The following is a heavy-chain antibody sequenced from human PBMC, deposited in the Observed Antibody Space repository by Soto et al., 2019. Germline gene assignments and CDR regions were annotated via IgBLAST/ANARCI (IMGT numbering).Heavy chain of an antibody. CDR3: ASGQNEYSNFDY. V-gene: IGHV1-46*01. Sequence: ASVKVSCKASGYTFTRYYLHWVRQAPGQGLEWMGIISASSGSTSYAQQFQGRVTMTRDTSTRTVYMELSSLRPEDTAVYYCASGQNEYSNFDYWGQGILVTSPQ. CDR1: GYTFTRYY. D-gene: IGHD4-4*01. CDR2: ISASSGST. J-gene: IGHJ4*02.